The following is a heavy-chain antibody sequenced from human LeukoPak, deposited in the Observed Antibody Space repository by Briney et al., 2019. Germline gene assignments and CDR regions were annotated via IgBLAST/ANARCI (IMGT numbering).Heavy chain of an antibody. V-gene: IGHV2-5*02. CDR1: GFSLSTSGVG. CDR3: ALELGYCSGGSCYYPFDY. Sequence: SGPTLVKPTQTPTLTCTFSGFSLSTSGVGVGWIRQPPGKALEWLALIYWDDDKRYSPSLKSRLTITKDTSKNQVVLTMTNMDPVDTATYYCALELGYCSGGSCYYPFDYWGQGTLVTVSS. D-gene: IGHD2-15*01. J-gene: IGHJ4*02. CDR2: IYWDDDK.